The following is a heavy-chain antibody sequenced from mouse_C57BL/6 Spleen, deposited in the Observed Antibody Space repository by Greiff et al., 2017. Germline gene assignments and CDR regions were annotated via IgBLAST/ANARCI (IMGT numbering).Heavy chain of an antibody. J-gene: IGHJ2*01. CDR3: ARGAYGSSFDY. CDR2: IYPGGGYT. Sequence: VHLVESGAELVRPGTSVKMSCKASGYTFTNYWIGWAKQRPGHGLEWIGDIYPGGGYTNYNEKFKGKATLTADKSSSTAYMQFSSLTSEDSAIYYCARGAYGSSFDYWGQGTTLTVSA. CDR1: GYTFTNYW. D-gene: IGHD1-1*01. V-gene: IGHV1-63*01.